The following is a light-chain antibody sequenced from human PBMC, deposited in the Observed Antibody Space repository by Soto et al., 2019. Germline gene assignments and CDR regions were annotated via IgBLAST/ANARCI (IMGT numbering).Light chain of an antibody. V-gene: IGLV1-40*01. CDR1: SSNIGAGYD. CDR2: GNS. Sequence: QSVLTQPPSVSGAPGQRVTISCTGSSSNIGAGYDVRWYQQLPGTAPKLLIYGNSNRPSGVPDRFSGSKSGTSASPAITGLQAEDEADYYCQSYDSSLSGSVFGGGTKVTVL. J-gene: IGLJ3*02. CDR3: QSYDSSLSGSV.